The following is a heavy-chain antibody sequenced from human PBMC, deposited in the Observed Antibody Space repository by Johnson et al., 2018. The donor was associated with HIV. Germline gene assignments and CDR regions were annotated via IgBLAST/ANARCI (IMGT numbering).Heavy chain of an antibody. J-gene: IGHJ3*02. Sequence: NHMSWVRQAPGKGLEWVSVIYSGDSTNYADSVTGRFTISRDNSKNTLYLQMNSLRAEDTAVYYCARGEQWSLLGAFDIWGQGIMVTVSS. CDR3: ARGEQWSLLGAFDI. D-gene: IGHD6-19*01. V-gene: IGHV3-53*01. CDR2: IYSGDST. CDR1: NH.